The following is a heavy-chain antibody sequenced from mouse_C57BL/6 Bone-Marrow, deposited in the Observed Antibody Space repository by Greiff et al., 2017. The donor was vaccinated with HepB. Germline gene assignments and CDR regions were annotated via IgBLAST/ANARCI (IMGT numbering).Heavy chain of an antibody. CDR2: ISDGGSYT. J-gene: IGHJ1*03. CDR1: GFTFSSYA. V-gene: IGHV5-4*01. CDR3: ARDRDSNLRRGYFDV. D-gene: IGHD2-5*01. Sequence: DVQLVESGGGLVKPGGSLKLSCAASGFTFSSYAMSWVRQTPEKRLEWVATISDGGSYTYYPDNVKGRFTISRDNAKNNLYLQMSHLKSEDTAMYYCARDRDSNLRRGYFDVWGTGTTVTVSS.